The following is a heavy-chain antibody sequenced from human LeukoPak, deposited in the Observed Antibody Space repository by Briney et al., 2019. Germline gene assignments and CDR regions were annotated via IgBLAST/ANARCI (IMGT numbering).Heavy chain of an antibody. J-gene: IGHJ4*02. CDR3: ARDRGASGWYNY. V-gene: IGHV3-23*01. D-gene: IGHD6-19*01. Sequence: GGSLRLSCAASGFTFSSYAMSWVRQAPGKGLEWVSGISSSGGSTVYADSVKGRFTISRDNFRNTVFLQMNSLRAEDTAVYYCARDRGASGWYNYWGQGTLVTVSS. CDR2: ISSSGGST. CDR1: GFTFSSYA.